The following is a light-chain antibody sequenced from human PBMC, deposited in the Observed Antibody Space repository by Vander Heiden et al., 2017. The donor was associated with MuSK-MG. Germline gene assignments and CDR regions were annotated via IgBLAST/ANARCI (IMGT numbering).Light chain of an antibody. J-gene: IGKJ2*01. CDR3: QRRDKSPVYT. Sequence: EIVMTQSPASLSVSPGERATLSCRASQSISSNLAWFQQTPGHAPRLLIYGASTRATDPPARFSGSSYGKCFTLTINIRHSEDSAVYFCQRRDKSPVYTFGQGTKLEIK. CDR1: QSISSN. V-gene: IGKV3-15*01. CDR2: GAS.